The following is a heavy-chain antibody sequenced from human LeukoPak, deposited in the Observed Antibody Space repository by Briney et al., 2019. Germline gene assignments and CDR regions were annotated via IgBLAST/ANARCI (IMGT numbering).Heavy chain of an antibody. CDR3: ARDTSMVRGVTKSYYYYYMDV. Sequence: GGSLRLSCAASGFTFSSYSMNWVRQAPGKGLEWVSSISSSSYIYYADSVKGRFTISRDNAKNSLYLQMNSLRAEDTAVYYCARDTSMVRGVTKSYYYYYMDVWGKGTTVTVSS. CDR1: GFTFSSYS. D-gene: IGHD3-10*01. CDR2: ISSSSYI. J-gene: IGHJ6*03. V-gene: IGHV3-21*01.